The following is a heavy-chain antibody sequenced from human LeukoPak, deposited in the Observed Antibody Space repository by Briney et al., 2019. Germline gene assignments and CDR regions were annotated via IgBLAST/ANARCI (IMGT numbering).Heavy chain of an antibody. D-gene: IGHD3-10*01. CDR2: IYSGDTT. CDR1: GFTVSTNY. CDR3: ASILRSSSGYYFDY. Sequence: GGSLRLSCAASGFTVSTNYMIWVRQAPGKGLEWASVIYSGDTTFYADSVRGKFTISRDNSKNTLYLQMNSLRAEDTAVYYCASILRSSSGYYFDYWGQGTLVTVSS. V-gene: IGHV3-66*01. J-gene: IGHJ4*02.